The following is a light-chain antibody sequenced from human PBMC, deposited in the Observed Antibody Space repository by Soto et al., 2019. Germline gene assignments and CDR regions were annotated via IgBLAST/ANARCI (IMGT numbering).Light chain of an antibody. CDR1: QSVSSSY. CDR3: QQYGSSPPTLT. Sequence: EFVLTQSPGTLSLSPGERATLSCRASQSVSSSYLARYQQKPGQAPRLLIYGASSRATGIPDRFSGSGSGTDFTLTISRLEPEDFAVYYCQQYGSSPPTLTFGGGTKVEIK. J-gene: IGKJ4*01. V-gene: IGKV3-20*01. CDR2: GAS.